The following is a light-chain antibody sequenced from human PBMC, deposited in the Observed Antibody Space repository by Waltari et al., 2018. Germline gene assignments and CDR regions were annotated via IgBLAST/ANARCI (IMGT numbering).Light chain of an antibody. CDR3: SSYTGSSALVV. CDR2: DVN. J-gene: IGLJ2*01. CDR1: TIDIGSYNY. Sequence: QSALTQPASVSGSPGQSITISCSASTIDIGSYNYVSWYQQHPGKAPKLIIFDVNRRPSGVSNRFSGSKSGLTASLTISGLQAEDEAEYYCSSYTGSSALVVFGGGTKLSVL. V-gene: IGLV2-14*03.